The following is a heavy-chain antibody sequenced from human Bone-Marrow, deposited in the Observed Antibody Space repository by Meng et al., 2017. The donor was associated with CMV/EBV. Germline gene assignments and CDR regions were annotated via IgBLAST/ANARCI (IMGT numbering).Heavy chain of an antibody. Sequence: ASVKVSCKASGYTFTSYGMSWVRQAPGQGLEWMGWISAYNGNTNYAQKLQGRVTMTTDTSTSTAYLELRSLRSDDTAVYYWARAQMFHLTGEYFDYWGQGTLVTVSS. CDR3: ARAQMFHLTGEYFDY. D-gene: IGHD7-27*01. CDR2: ISAYNGNT. J-gene: IGHJ4*02. V-gene: IGHV1-18*01. CDR1: GYTFTSYG.